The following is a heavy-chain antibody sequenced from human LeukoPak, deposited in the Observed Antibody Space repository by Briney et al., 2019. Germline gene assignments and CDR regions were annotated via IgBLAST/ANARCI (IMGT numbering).Heavy chain of an antibody. D-gene: IGHD1-26*01. CDR1: GYTFTSYY. V-gene: IGHV1-46*01. Sequence: ASVKVSCKASGYTFTSYYMHWVRQASGQGLEWMGIINPSGGSTSYAQKFQGRVTMTRDTSTSTVYMELSSLRSEDTAVYYCARRMISSGSYYPLGYWGQGTLVTVSS. CDR3: ARRMISSGSYYPLGY. CDR2: INPSGGST. J-gene: IGHJ4*02.